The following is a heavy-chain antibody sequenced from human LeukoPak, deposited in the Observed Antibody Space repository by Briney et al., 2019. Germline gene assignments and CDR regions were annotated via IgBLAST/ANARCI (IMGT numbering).Heavy chain of an antibody. Sequence: PGGSLRLSCAASGFTFSSYAMSWVRQAPGKGLEWVSAISGSGGSTYYADSVKGRFTISRDNSKDTLYLQMNSLRAEDTAVYYCAKGIAAAGAFDYWGQGTLVTVSS. D-gene: IGHD6-13*01. CDR1: GFTFSSYA. V-gene: IGHV3-23*01. CDR2: ISGSGGST. CDR3: AKGIAAAGAFDY. J-gene: IGHJ4*02.